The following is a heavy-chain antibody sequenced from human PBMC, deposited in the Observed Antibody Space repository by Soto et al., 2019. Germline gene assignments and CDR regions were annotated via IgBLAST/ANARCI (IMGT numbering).Heavy chain of an antibody. CDR3: ARQTVTTSRSPPYYFDY. Sequence: GGSLRFSCAASGFTFSSYAMHWVRQAPGKGLEYVSAISSNGGSTYYANSVKGRFTISRDNSKNTLYLQMGSLRAEDMAVYYCARQTVTTSRSPPYYFDYWGQGTLVTVSS. CDR1: GFTFSSYA. J-gene: IGHJ4*02. D-gene: IGHD4-17*01. V-gene: IGHV3-64*01. CDR2: ISSNGGST.